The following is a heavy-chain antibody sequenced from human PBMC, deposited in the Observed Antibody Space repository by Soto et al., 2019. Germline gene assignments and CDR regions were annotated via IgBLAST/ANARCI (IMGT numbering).Heavy chain of an antibody. J-gene: IGHJ1*01. CDR3: ASLPPYDYGDYEYFQH. D-gene: IGHD4-17*01. CDR1: GYSFTSYW. CDR2: IYPGDSDT. Sequence: EVQLVQSGAEVKKPGESLQISCKGSGYSFTSYWIGWVRQMPGKGLEWMGIIYPGDSDTRYSPSFQGQVTISADKSISTAYLQWSSLKASDTAMYYCASLPPYDYGDYEYFQHWGQGTLVTVSS. V-gene: IGHV5-51*01.